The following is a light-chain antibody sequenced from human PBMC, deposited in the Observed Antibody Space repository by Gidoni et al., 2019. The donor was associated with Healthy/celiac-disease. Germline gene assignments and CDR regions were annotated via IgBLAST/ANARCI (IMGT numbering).Light chain of an antibody. CDR1: QGISNY. J-gene: IGKJ1*01. CDR3: QKYNSAPRT. Sequence: DIQMTQSPSSLSASVGDRVTITCRASQGISNYLAWYQQKPGKVPKLLIYAASPLQSGVPSRFSGSGSGPDFTLTIRSLQPDDVATYYCQKYNSAPRTFGQGTKVEIK. V-gene: IGKV1-27*01. CDR2: AAS.